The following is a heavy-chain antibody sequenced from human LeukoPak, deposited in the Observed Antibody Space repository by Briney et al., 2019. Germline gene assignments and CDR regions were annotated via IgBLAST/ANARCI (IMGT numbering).Heavy chain of an antibody. CDR1: GFTFTDYA. J-gene: IGHJ4*02. CDR2: ISDNGGET. D-gene: IGHD3-22*01. V-gene: IGHV3-23*01. Sequence: TGGSLRLSCAASGFTFTDYAMSWVRQAPEKGLEWISTISDNGGETYYADSVKGRFAISRDNSKNTLFLQMNSLRAEDSAVYYCATDRERDPSVYYSVGGQGTLITVSS. CDR3: ATDRERDPSVYYSV.